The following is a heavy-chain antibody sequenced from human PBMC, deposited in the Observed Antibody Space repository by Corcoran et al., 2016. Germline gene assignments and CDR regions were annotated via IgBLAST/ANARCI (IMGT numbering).Heavy chain of an antibody. CDR3: ARGPGSYYYYYYSGMDV. CDR1: GGSFRGYY. J-gene: IGHJ6*02. V-gene: IGHV4-34*01. D-gene: IGHD1-26*01. CDR2: INHSGST. Sequence: QVQLQQWGAGLLKPSETLSLTCAVYGGSFRGYYWSWIRQPPGKGLEWIGEINHSGSTNYNPSLKSRVTISVDTSKNQFSLKLSSVTAPDTAVYYCARGPGSYYYYYYSGMDVWGQGTTVTVSS.